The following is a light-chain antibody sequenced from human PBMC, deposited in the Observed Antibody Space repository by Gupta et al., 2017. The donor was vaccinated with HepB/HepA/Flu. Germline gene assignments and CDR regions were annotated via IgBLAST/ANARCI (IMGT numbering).Light chain of an antibody. Sequence: QSALTQPASVSGSPGQSITISCTGTSSDVGSYNLVSWYQQHPGKAPKLMIYDVSKRPSGVSNRVSGSKSGDTASLTISGLQAEDEADDHCCSYAGSSTLVFGGGTKLTVL. CDR2: DVS. J-gene: IGLJ2*01. CDR3: CSYAGSSTLV. CDR1: SSDVGSYNL. V-gene: IGLV2-23*02.